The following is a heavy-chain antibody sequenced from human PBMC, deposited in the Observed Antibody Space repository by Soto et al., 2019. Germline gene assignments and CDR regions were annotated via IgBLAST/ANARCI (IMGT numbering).Heavy chain of an antibody. Sequence: EVQLVESGGGLVQPGGSLRLSCAASGFTFSSYDMHWVRQATGKGLEWVSAIGTAGDTYYPGSVKGRFTISRENAKNSLYRQMNSLRAGDTAVYYCAREGSGWYRIFDYWGQGTLVTVSS. J-gene: IGHJ4*02. CDR3: AREGSGWYRIFDY. CDR1: GFTFSSYD. D-gene: IGHD6-19*01. CDR2: IGTAGDT. V-gene: IGHV3-13*01.